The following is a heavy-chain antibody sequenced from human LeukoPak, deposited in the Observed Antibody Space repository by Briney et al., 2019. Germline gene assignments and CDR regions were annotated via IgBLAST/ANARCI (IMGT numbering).Heavy chain of an antibody. CDR1: GFTFSSYG. V-gene: IGHV3-30*02. CDR2: IRYDGSNK. Sequence: GGSLRLSCAASGFTFSSYGMHWVRQAPGKGLEWVAFIRYDGSNKYYADSVKGRFTISRDNSKNTLYLQMNSLRAEDTAVYYCAKAPPGYCSSTSCYYYYYYMDVWGKGTTVTVSS. J-gene: IGHJ6*03. CDR3: AKAPPGYCSSTSCYYYYYYMDV. D-gene: IGHD2-2*01.